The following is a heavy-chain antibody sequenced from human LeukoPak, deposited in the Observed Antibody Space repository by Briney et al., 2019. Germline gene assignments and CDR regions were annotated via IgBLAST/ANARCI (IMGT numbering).Heavy chain of an antibody. V-gene: IGHV3-23*01. CDR3: AKDLRYSNV. CDR1: GFTFRSCA. J-gene: IGHJ6*02. CDR2: IGVSGIT. Sequence: GGSLRLSCAASGFTFRSCAMRWVRQAPGKGLEWGSGIGVSGITYYPDSVKGRFTISRDNSKNTLYLQMDSLRVEDTAVYYCAKDLRYSNVWGQGTTDTVSS. D-gene: IGHD1-1*01.